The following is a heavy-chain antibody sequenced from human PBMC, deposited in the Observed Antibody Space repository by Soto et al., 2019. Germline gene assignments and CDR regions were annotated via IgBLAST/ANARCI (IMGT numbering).Heavy chain of an antibody. D-gene: IGHD6-13*01. CDR3: ARGSRLAAAVDY. CDR1: GGSLSSYY. CDR2: IYYSGST. J-gene: IGHJ4*02. V-gene: IGHV4-59*01. Sequence: SETLSLTCVVSGGSLSSYYWSWIRQPPGKGLEWIGYIYYSGSTNYNPSLKSRVTISVDTSKNQFSLKLSSVTAADTAVYYCARGSRLAAAVDYWGQGTLVTVS.